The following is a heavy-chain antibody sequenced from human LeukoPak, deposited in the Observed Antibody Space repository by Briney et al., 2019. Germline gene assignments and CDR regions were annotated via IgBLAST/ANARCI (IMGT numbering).Heavy chain of an antibody. CDR2: INPYNGHT. D-gene: IGHD3-10*02. J-gene: IGHJ4*02. V-gene: IGHV1-18*01. Sequence: ASVKVSCKASGYTFTSYGISWVRQAPGQGLEWLGWINPYNGHTNYAHNLQGRVTMTTDTSTSTAYMELTSLTSDDTAVYCCARDQRAVDNTMSYNWGQGTLVTVSS. CDR1: GYTFTSYG. CDR3: ARDQRAVDNTMSYN.